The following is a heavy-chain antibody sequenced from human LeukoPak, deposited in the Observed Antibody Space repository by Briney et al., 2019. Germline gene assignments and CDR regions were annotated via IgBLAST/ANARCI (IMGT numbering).Heavy chain of an antibody. CDR3: TKDYKAED. Sequence: GGSLRLSCVTSGFNFNTYAMTWVRQAPGKGLEWVSVISASGDATNYADSVKGRFTTSRDNFKNTLFLHMNRLRADDTAVYYCTKDYKAEDWGQGTLVTVSS. D-gene: IGHD1-1*01. V-gene: IGHV3-23*01. CDR1: GFNFNTYA. CDR2: ISASGDAT. J-gene: IGHJ4*02.